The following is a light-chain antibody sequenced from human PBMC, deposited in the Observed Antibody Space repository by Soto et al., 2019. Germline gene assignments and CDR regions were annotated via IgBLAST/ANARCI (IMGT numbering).Light chain of an antibody. CDR2: SAS. CDR1: QSISSY. J-gene: IGKJ1*01. V-gene: IGKV1-39*01. Sequence: DIQMTQSPSSLSASVGDRVTITCRASQSISSYLNWYQQRPGKVPKLLIYSASTLHSGVPSRFSGSGSGTDFTLTINSLQPEDFATCYGQLSYSTPRTTFGQGTKVEVK. CDR3: QLSYSTPRTT.